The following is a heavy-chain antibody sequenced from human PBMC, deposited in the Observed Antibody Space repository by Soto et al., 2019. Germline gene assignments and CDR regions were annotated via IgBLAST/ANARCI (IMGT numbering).Heavy chain of an antibody. D-gene: IGHD3-10*01. CDR1: GFIFSNFA. CDR2: IRQSGDRS. Sequence: VGSLSLSCAASGFIFSNFARYWVRRAPGKGLEWVSSIRQSGDRSSYADSAKGRFTISRDNSKNTLYLQMNGLRLDDTAVYYCVTAVRTRLDNWGPGTLVTVSS. V-gene: IGHV3-23*01. CDR3: VTAVRTRLDN. J-gene: IGHJ4*02.